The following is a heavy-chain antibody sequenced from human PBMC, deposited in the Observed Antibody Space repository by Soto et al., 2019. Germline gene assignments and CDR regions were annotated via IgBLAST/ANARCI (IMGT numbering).Heavy chain of an antibody. Sequence: QVQLVESGGGVVQPGRSLRLSCAASGFTFSSYGMHWVRQAPGKGLEWVAVISYDGSNKYYADSVKGRFTISRDNSKNTLYLQMNSLRAEDTAVYYCAKDGRGYSYGQLDYWGPGTLVTVSS. CDR3: AKDGRGYSYGQLDY. D-gene: IGHD5-18*01. V-gene: IGHV3-30*18. CDR1: GFTFSSYG. CDR2: ISYDGSNK. J-gene: IGHJ4*02.